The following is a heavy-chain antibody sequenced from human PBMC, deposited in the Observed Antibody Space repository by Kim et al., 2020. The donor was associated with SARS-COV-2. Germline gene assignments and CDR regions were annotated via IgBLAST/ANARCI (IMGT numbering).Heavy chain of an antibody. D-gene: IGHD5-18*01. J-gene: IGHJ4*02. V-gene: IGHV3-48*03. CDR3: ARDLSGFSHGYLDY. Sequence: ADSVKGRFTISRDNAKNSLYLQMNSLRAEDTSVYYCARDLSGFSHGYLDYWGQGTLVTVSS.